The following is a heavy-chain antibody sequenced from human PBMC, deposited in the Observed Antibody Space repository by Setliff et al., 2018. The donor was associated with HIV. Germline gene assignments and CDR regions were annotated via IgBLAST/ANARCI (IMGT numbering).Heavy chain of an antibody. CDR2: IYYSGST. J-gene: IGHJ4*02. Sequence: SETLSLTCIVSGGSINSSSYYWAWIRQPPGKGLEWIGSIYYSGSTYYNPSLKSRVTISVDTSKNQFSLKLSSVTAADTAVYYCARGSSNTWYYYFDSWGQGTLVTVSS. CDR1: GGSINSSSYY. CDR3: ARGSSNTWYYYFDS. D-gene: IGHD6-13*01. V-gene: IGHV4-39*01.